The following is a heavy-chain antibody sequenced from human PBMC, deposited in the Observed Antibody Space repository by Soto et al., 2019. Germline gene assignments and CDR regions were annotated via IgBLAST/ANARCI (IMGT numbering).Heavy chain of an antibody. CDR2: ISAYNGNT. CDR1: GYTFTSYG. D-gene: IGHD2-8*01. V-gene: IGHV1-18*01. J-gene: IGHJ4*02. CDR3: ARLGYCTNGVCPPVDY. Sequence: ASVKVSCKASGYTFTSYGISWVRQAPGQGLEWMGWISAYNGNTNYAQKLQGRVTMTTDTSTSTACMELRSLRSDDTAVYYCARLGYCTNGVCPPVDYWGQGTLVTVSS.